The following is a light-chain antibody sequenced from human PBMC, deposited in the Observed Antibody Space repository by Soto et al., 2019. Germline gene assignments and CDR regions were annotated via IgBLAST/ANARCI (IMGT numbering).Light chain of an antibody. CDR2: VGTGGIVG. J-gene: IGLJ2*01. Sequence: QSVLTQPPSASASLGASVTLTCTLSSGYSNYKVDWYQQRPGKGPRFVMRVGTGGIVGSKGDGIPDRFSVLGSGLNRYLTSKNIQEEDESDYHCGADHGSGSNFAADVVFGGGTKLTVL. V-gene: IGLV9-49*01. CDR1: SGYSNYK. CDR3: GADHGSGSNFAADVV.